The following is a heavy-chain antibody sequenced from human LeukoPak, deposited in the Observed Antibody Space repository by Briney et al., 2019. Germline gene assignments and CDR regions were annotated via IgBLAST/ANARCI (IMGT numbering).Heavy chain of an antibody. Sequence: GGSLRLSCAASGFTFNSYWMNWVRLAPGKGLKWVANVNHDGSVKYYLDSVKGRFTISRDTAENSLYLQMNSLGADDTAVYYCARDYSATGSFDYWGQGTLVTVSS. CDR2: VNHDGSVK. CDR3: ARDYSATGSFDY. CDR1: GFTFNSYW. J-gene: IGHJ4*02. V-gene: IGHV3-7*04. D-gene: IGHD3-10*01.